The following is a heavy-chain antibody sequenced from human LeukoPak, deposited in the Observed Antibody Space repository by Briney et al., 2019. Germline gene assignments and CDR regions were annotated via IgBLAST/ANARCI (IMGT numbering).Heavy chain of an antibody. J-gene: IGHJ6*03. CDR2: LLYDGNTK. Sequence: PGGSLRLSCAASGFSPINYGMHWVRQAPGKGLEWVAALLYDGNTKHYADSVKGRFTISIDISKNTFYLQMNSLTAEDTAVYYCARDHRPDIQYFYMDVWGKGTTVAVSS. CDR3: ARDHRPDIQYFYMDV. CDR1: GFSPINYG. V-gene: IGHV3-33*01. D-gene: IGHD1-14*01.